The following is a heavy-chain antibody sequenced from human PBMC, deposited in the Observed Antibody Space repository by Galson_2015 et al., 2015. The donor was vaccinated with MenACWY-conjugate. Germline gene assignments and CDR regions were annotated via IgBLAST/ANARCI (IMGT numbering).Heavy chain of an antibody. CDR1: GDSVSSDSAA. CDR3: AREERGSYYYYGLDV. V-gene: IGHV6-1*01. CDR2: TYFTSKWYN. Sequence: CAISGDSVSSDSAAWNWIRQSPSRGLEWLGRTYFTSKWYNDYAVSVKSRITINPDTAKNQLSLHLKSVTPEDTAIYYCAREERGSYYYYGLDVWGQGTTVTVSS. D-gene: IGHD2-15*01. J-gene: IGHJ6*02.